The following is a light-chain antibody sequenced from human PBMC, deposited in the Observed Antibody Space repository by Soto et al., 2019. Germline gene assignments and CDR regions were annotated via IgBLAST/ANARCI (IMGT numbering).Light chain of an antibody. J-gene: IGLJ1*01. Sequence: QSALTQPASVSGSPGQSITISCTGTSSNVGTYNLVSWYQQHPGEAPKLLIYEVSERPSGVSIRFTASKSGNTASLTISGLQAEDEADYYCCSYADVSSYVFGTGTNVTVL. CDR1: SSNVGTYNL. CDR3: CSYADVSSYV. CDR2: EVS. V-gene: IGLV2-23*02.